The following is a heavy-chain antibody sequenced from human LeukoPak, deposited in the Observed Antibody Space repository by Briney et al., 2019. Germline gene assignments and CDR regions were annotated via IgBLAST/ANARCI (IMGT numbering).Heavy chain of an antibody. CDR3: AKDPRVGSRVATPCH. J-gene: IGHJ4*02. CDR2: ISGSGGST. D-gene: IGHD5-24*01. V-gene: IGHV3-23*01. Sequence: PGGSLRLSCAASGFTFTSYAMSGVRQAPGKGLEWVSAISGSGGSTYYADSVKGRFTISRDNSKSTLFLQMNSLRAEDTAVYYCAKDPRVGSRVATPCHWGQGTLVTVSS. CDR1: GFTFTSYA.